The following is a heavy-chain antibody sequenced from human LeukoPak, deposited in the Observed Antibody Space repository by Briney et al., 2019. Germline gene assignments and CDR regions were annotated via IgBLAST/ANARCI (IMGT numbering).Heavy chain of an antibody. J-gene: IGHJ4*02. CDR2: ICSSGRTI. CDR1: GFTFSSYE. CDR3: ARDGYRENDY. V-gene: IGHV3-48*03. D-gene: IGHD5-12*01. Sequence: LTGGSLRLSCAASGFTFSSYEMNWVRQAPGKGLEWVSYICSSGRTIYYADSVKGRFTISRDNANNPLYLQMNSLRAEDTAVYYCARDGYRENDYWGQGTLVTVSS.